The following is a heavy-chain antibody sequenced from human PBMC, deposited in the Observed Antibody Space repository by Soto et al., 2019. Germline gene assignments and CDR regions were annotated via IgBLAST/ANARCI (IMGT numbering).Heavy chain of an antibody. V-gene: IGHV3-23*01. D-gene: IGHD5-12*01. CDR2: VSGSGGRT. CDR1: GFTFSNYD. J-gene: IGHJ6*01. CDR3: AKHTLRYYAMDV. Sequence: EVQLLESGGGLVQPGGSLRLSCEASGFTFSNYDISWVRQAPGKGLEWISDVSGSGGRTYYADSVKGRFSISRDNSQNTVYLQMNSLRAEDTAVYYCAKHTLRYYAMDVW.